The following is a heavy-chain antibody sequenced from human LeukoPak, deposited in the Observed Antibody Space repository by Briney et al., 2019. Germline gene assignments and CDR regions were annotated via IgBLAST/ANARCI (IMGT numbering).Heavy chain of an antibody. Sequence: SETLSLTCAVYGGSFSGYYWSWIRQPPGKGLEWIGEINHSGSTNYNPSLKSRVTISVDTSKNQFSLKLSSVTAADTAVYYCAIGSGYYNARGFDPWGLGTLVTVSS. CDR2: INHSGST. V-gene: IGHV4-34*01. CDR3: AIGSGYYNARGFDP. D-gene: IGHD3-3*01. CDR1: GGSFSGYY. J-gene: IGHJ5*02.